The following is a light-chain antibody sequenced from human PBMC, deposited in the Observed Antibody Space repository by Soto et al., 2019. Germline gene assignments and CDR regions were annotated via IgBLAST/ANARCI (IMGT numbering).Light chain of an antibody. V-gene: IGKV1-5*03. Sequence: DVQMTQSPSTLSASVGDRVTITCRASQSISGWLAWYQQRPGKAPKLMIYKASTLETGVPSRFSGSGSGTEFSLTINNLQPDDFATYYCQQYDGYSRTFGHGTKVDIK. CDR1: QSISGW. CDR2: KAS. J-gene: IGKJ1*01. CDR3: QQYDGYSRT.